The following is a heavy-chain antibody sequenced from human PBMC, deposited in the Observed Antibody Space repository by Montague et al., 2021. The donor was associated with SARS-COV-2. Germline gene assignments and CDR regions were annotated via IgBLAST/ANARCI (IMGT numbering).Heavy chain of an antibody. CDR3: ARDAGYNWNTEAYALDM. D-gene: IGHD1/OR15-1a*01. J-gene: IGHJ3*02. CDR2: FSGSSTKM. CDR1: GFSLSSYS. Sequence: SLRLSCAASGFSLSSYSMNWVRQAPGKGLEWVSYFSGSSTKMNFADSVKGRFTISRDIAKNSLYLQMDSLTDEDTAVYYRARDAGYNWNTEAYALDMWGQGTMVVVSS. V-gene: IGHV3-48*02.